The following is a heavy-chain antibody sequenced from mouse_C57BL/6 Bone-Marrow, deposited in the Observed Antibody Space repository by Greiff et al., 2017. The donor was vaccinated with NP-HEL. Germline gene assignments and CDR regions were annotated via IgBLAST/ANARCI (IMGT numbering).Heavy chain of an antibody. V-gene: IGHV1-82*01. CDR3: ARGFITTVVVDY. CDR2: IYPGDGDT. CDR1: GYAFSSSW. D-gene: IGHD1-1*01. Sequence: QVQLKQSGPELVKPGASVKISCKASGYAFSSSWMNWVKQRPGKGLEWIGRIYPGDGDTNYNGKFKGKATLTADKSSSTAYMQLSSLTSEDSAVYFCARGFITTVVVDYWGQGTTLTVSS. J-gene: IGHJ2*01.